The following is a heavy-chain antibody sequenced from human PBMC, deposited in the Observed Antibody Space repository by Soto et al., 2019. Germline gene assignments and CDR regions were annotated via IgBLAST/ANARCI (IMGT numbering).Heavy chain of an antibody. CDR3: ARDPGDDYFDY. D-gene: IGHD5-12*01. V-gene: IGHV1-2*04. CDR1: GYTFTGYY. J-gene: IGHJ4*02. CDR2: INPNSGGT. Sequence: GASLKVSCKASGYTFTGYYMHWVRQAPGQGLEWMGWINPNSGGTNYAQKFQGWVTMTRDTSISTAYMELSRLRSDDTAVYYCARDPGDDYFDYWGQGTLVTVSS.